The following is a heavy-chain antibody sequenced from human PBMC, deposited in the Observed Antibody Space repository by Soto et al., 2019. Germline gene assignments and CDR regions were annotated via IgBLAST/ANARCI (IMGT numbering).Heavy chain of an antibody. Sequence: GASVKVSCKASGYTFTGYYMHWVRQAPGQGLEWMGWINPNSGGTNYAQKFQGWVTMTRDTSISTAYMELSRLRSDDTAVYYCARLKGYCTNGVCLDAFDIWGQGTMVTVS. J-gene: IGHJ3*02. V-gene: IGHV1-2*04. CDR3: ARLKGYCTNGVCLDAFDI. D-gene: IGHD2-8*01. CDR1: GYTFTGYY. CDR2: INPNSGGT.